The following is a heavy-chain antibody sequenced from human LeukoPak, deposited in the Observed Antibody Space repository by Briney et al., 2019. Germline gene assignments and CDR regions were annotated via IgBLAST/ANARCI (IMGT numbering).Heavy chain of an antibody. CDR2: ISGSGGST. CDR1: GFTFSSYA. J-gene: IGHJ3*02. V-gene: IGHV3-23*01. Sequence: PGGSLRLSCAASGFTFSSYAMSWVRQAPGKGLEWVSAISGSGGSTYYADSVKGRFTISRDFSKNTLYLQMNSLRADDTAVYYCAKEQVALGEAFDIWGQGTLVTVSS. D-gene: IGHD3-16*01. CDR3: AKEQVALGEAFDI.